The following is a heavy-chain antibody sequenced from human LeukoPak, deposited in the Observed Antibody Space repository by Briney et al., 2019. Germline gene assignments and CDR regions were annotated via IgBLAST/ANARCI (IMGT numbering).Heavy chain of an antibody. CDR3: AREAWANVDY. D-gene: IGHD1-26*01. V-gene: IGHV3-11*01. CDR1: GFRIGDYY. Sequence: GGSLRLSCAASGFRIGDYYMSWIRQAPGKGLECISFISGSGGTVRYADSVKGRFTISRDNAENSLYLQMNSLRVEETAVYYCAREAWANVDYWGQGTLVTVTS. J-gene: IGHJ4*02. CDR2: ISGSGGTV.